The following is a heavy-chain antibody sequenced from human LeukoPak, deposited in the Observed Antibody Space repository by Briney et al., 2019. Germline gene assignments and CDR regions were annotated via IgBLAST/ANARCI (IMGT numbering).Heavy chain of an antibody. CDR1: GFTFSTYG. D-gene: IGHD3-22*01. Sequence: GGSLRLSCAASGFTFSTYGMHWVRQAPGKGLEWVTFIPYDGSNKNYADSVKGRFTISRDNSKNTLYLQMNSLRPEDTAVYYCARDLSLIALTDWGQGTLVTVSS. CDR2: IPYDGSNK. V-gene: IGHV3-30*19. J-gene: IGHJ4*02. CDR3: ARDLSLIALTD.